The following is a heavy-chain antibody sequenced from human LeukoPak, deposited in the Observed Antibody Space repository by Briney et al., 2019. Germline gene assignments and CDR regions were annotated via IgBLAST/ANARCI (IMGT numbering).Heavy chain of an antibody. CDR3: ARDHRIAARYAFDI. CDR2: IIPIFGTA. Sequence: ASVKVSCKASGGTFSSYAISWVRPAPGQGLEWMGGIIPIFGTANYAQKFQGRVTITADESTSTAYMELSSLRSEDTAVYYCARDHRIAARYAFDIWGQGTMVTVSS. V-gene: IGHV1-69*13. J-gene: IGHJ3*02. CDR1: GGTFSSYA. D-gene: IGHD6-6*01.